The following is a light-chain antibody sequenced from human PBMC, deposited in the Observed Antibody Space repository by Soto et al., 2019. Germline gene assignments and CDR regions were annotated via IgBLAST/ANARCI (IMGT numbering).Light chain of an antibody. CDR1: QRISNRF. Sequence: EIVLTQSPGTLSLSPGERATLSCRASQRISNRFLFWYQQKPGQAPRLLIYGASSRATGISDRFSGSGSGTDFTLTITRLEPEDFALYYCQQYGSSLLTLGGGTKVEIK. CDR3: QQYGSSLLT. V-gene: IGKV3-20*01. CDR2: GAS. J-gene: IGKJ4*01.